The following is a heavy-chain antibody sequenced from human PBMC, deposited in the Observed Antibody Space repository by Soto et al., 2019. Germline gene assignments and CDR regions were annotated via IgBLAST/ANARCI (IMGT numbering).Heavy chain of an antibody. CDR1: GYTFTSYG. J-gene: IGHJ5*02. D-gene: IGHD5-12*01. CDR2: ISAYNGNT. CDR3: AREYSGYDWFWFDP. V-gene: IGHV1-18*01. Sequence: GASVTVCCKASGYTFTSYGSSWVRQAPGQGLEWMGWISAYNGNTNYAQKLQGRVTMTTDTSTSTAYMELRSLRSDDTAVYYCAREYSGYDWFWFDPWGQGTLVTSPQ.